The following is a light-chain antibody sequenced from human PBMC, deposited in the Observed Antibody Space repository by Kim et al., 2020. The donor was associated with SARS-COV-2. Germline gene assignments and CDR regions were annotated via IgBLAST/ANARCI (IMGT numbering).Light chain of an antibody. CDR3: HQYDTSLRVT. V-gene: IGKV3-20*01. CDR2: GAS. J-gene: IGKJ5*01. CDR1: QSVSSTY. Sequence: EIVLTQSPHTLSLSPGERATLSCWASQSVSSTYLAWYQQKPGQAPRLLIYGASSRATGIPDRFSGSGSGTDFTLTISRLEPEDFAMYYCHQYDTSLRVTFGQGTQLEIK.